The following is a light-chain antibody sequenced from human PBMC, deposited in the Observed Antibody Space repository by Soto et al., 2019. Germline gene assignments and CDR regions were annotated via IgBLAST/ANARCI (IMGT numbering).Light chain of an antibody. J-gene: IGKJ1*01. CDR2: GAS. CDR1: QTVSSFY. V-gene: IGKV3-20*01. Sequence: EIVLTQSPGTLSLSPGERATLSCRASQTVSSFYLAWYQQKPGHAPRLLIYGASSRATGIPDRFSGSGSGADFTLTVSRLEPEDFAVYYCQQYGSSPGTFGQGPKVEIK. CDR3: QQYGSSPGT.